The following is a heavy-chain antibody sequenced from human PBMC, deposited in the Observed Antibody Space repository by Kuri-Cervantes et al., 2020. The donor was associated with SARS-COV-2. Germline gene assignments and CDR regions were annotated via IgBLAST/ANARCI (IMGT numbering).Heavy chain of an antibody. CDR2: TSYDGTNK. CDR3: ARGRVGVQDF. CDR1: GFTFNNYA. V-gene: IGHV3-30-3*01. J-gene: IGHJ4*02. D-gene: IGHD2-21*01. Sequence: LSLTCAASGFTFNNYAMHWVRQTPGEGLEWVAITSYDGTNKYYAESVKGRFTISRDNSKNTLCLQMNNMRREDTAVYFCARGRVGVQDFWGQGTLVTVSS.